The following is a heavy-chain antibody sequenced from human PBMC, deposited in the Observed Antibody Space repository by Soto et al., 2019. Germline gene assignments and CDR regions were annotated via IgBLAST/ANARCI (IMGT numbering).Heavy chain of an antibody. D-gene: IGHD6-13*01. CDR3: ARANNIAAAGTYGMDV. V-gene: IGHV1-46*01. CDR1: GYTFTSYY. Sequence: ASVKVSCKASGYTFTSYYMHWVRQAPGQGLEWMGIINPSGGSTSYAQKFQGRVTMTRDTSTSTVYMELSSLRPEDTAVYYCARANNIAAAGTYGMDVWGQGTTVTVSS. CDR2: INPSGGST. J-gene: IGHJ6*02.